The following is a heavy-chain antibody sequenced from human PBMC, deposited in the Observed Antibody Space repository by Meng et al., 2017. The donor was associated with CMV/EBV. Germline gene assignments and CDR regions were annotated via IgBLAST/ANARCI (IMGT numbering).Heavy chain of an antibody. CDR3: ARDGYGALGFDF. CDR2: IYYRGST. Sequence: SETLSLTCTVPGGSISSISFDWGWIRQPPGKGLEWIGSIYYRGSTFYNSSLKSRVTMSVDTSKNQFSLKLSSVTAADTAVYYCARDGYGALGFDFWGQGTLVTVS. V-gene: IGHV4-39*07. J-gene: IGHJ4*02. CDR1: GGSISSISFD. D-gene: IGHD6-13*01.